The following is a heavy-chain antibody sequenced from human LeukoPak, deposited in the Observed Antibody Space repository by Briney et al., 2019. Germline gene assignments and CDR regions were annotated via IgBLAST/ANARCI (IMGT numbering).Heavy chain of an antibody. CDR1: GITLSNYG. Sequence: GGSLRLSCAVSGITLSNYGMSWVREAPGKGREWVAGISGRGGGTNYADSVKGRFTISRDNPKNTLYLQMNALRAEDTAVYFCAKRGVVIRVILVGFHKEAYYFDSWGQGALVTVSS. CDR3: AKRGVVIRVILVGFHKEAYYFDS. D-gene: IGHD3-10*01. J-gene: IGHJ4*02. CDR2: ISGRGGGT. V-gene: IGHV3-23*01.